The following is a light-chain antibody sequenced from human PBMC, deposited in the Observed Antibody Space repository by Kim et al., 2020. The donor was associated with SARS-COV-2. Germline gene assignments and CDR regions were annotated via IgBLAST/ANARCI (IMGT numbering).Light chain of an antibody. CDR2: QDA. J-gene: IGLJ3*02. CDR1: KLGDKY. CDR3: QAWDISTGV. V-gene: IGLV3-1*01. Sequence: SYELTQPPSVSVSPGQTATITCPGDKLGDKYVGWYQQKPGQSPVLVIDQDAKRPSGIPERFSGSNSGNTATLTISGTQTMDEADYYCQAWDISTGVFGGGTQLTVL.